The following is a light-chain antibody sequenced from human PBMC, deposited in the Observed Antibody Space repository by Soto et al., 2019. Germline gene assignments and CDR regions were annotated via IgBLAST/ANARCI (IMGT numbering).Light chain of an antibody. V-gene: IGKV2-24*01. J-gene: IGKJ1*01. Sequence: EIVLTQAPLFSPVTLEQPASISCRSSQSLVHSDGNTYLSWIQQRPGQPPRLLIYRVSNRFSGVPDRFSGSGAGTDFTLRISRVEPEDVGVYYCTQETLFPRTFGQGTKVEIK. CDR1: QSLVHSDGNTY. CDR2: RVS. CDR3: TQETLFPRT.